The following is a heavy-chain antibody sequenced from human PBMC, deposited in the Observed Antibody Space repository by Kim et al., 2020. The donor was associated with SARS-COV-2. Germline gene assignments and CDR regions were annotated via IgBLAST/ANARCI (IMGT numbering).Heavy chain of an antibody. CDR1: GGSFSGYY. CDR2: INHSGST. J-gene: IGHJ4*02. V-gene: IGHV4-34*01. CDR3: ARGVRSGWYYDY. Sequence: SETLSLTCAVYGGSFSGYYWSWIRQPPGKGLEWIGEINHSGSTNYNPSLKSRVTISVDTSKNQFSLKLSSVTAADTAVYYCARGVRSGWYYDYWGQGTLVTVSS. D-gene: IGHD6-13*01.